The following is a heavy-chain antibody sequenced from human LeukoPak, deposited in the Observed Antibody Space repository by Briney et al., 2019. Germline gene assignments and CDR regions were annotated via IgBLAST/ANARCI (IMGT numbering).Heavy chain of an antibody. CDR1: GYTFTGYY. CDR2: INPNSGGT. Sequence: GASVKVSCKASGYTFTGYYMHWVRQAPGQGLGWMGWINPNSGGTNYAQKFQGRVTMTRDTSISTAYMELSRLRSDDTAVYYCARGPPSYYYDSSGQNDYWGQGTLVTVSS. V-gene: IGHV1-2*02. CDR3: ARGPPSYYYDSSGQNDY. D-gene: IGHD3-22*01. J-gene: IGHJ4*02.